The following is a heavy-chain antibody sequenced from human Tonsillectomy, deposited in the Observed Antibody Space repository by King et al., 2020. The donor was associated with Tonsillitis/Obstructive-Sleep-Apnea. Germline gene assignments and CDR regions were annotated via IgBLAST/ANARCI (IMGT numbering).Heavy chain of an antibody. V-gene: IGHV3-30*18. CDR1: GFTFSNFG. CDR3: GNEGEYCGGGSCYVDC. J-gene: IGHJ4*02. D-gene: IGHD2-15*01. CDR2: ISDDGSNK. Sequence: VQLVESGGGVVQPGRSLRLACAASGFTFSNFGMHWVRQAPGKGLEWVTAISDDGSNKYYADSVKGGFTISRDNDKDTLYLHMNNLALEDWAVYHCGNEGEYCGGGSCYVDCWGQGTLVAVSS.